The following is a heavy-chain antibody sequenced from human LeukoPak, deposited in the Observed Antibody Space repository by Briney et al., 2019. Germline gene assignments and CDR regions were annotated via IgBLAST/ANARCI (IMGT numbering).Heavy chain of an antibody. Sequence: GGSLRLSCAASGFTFSSYPMSWVRQAPGKGREWVSAISGSGGSTYYADSVKGRFTISRDNSKNTLYLQMNSLRAEDMAVYYCAKGSLRYFDWLFGFWGQGTLVTVSS. V-gene: IGHV3-23*01. CDR1: GFTFSSYP. CDR3: AKGSLRYFDWLFGF. CDR2: ISGSGGST. D-gene: IGHD3-9*01. J-gene: IGHJ4*02.